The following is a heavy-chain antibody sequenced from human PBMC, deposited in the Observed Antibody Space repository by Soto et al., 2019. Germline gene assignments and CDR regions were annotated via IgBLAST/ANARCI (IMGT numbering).Heavy chain of an antibody. D-gene: IGHD6-13*01. Sequence: GASVKVSCKVSGYTLTELSMHWVRQAPGKGLEWMGGFDPEDGETIYAQKFQGRVTMTEDTSTDTAYMELSSLRSEDTAVYYCATLGAAAGTEGTFDYWGQGTLVTVS. CDR1: GYTLTELS. CDR2: FDPEDGET. J-gene: IGHJ4*02. V-gene: IGHV1-24*01. CDR3: ATLGAAAGTEGTFDY.